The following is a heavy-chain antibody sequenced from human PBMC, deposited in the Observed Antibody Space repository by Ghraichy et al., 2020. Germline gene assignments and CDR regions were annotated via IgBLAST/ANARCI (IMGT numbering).Heavy chain of an antibody. CDR1: GFNFGDFA. Sequence: GGSLRLSCAMSGFNFGDFAVGWVRQAPGKGLEWVSSIARSGSADYTDSVKGRFTISRDNSNNILYLHMTSLRAADTATCYCSRYSGWNPSSYFFKSWGQGTLVTVSS. V-gene: IGHV3-23*01. CDR3: SRYSGWNPSSYFFKS. CDR2: SIARSGSA. D-gene: IGHD3-9*01. J-gene: IGHJ5*02.